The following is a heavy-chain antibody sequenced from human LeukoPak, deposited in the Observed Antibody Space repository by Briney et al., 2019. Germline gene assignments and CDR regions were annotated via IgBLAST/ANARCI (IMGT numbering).Heavy chain of an antibody. J-gene: IGHJ4*02. CDR3: ASRPFLYGFRTYFDN. CDR1: GGSFSAFH. Sequence: KPSETLSLTCAVYGGSFSAFHWNWIRQSPAKGLEWLGEMKQSGTPRYNLSLQSRVTISVDKSKNQFSLNVRSVTAADTAVYHCASRPFLYGFRTYFDNWAQGTLVTVSS. V-gene: IGHV4-34*01. CDR2: MKQSGTP. D-gene: IGHD3-10*01.